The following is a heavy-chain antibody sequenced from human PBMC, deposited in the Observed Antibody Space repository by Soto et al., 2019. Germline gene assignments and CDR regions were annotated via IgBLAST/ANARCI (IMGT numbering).Heavy chain of an antibody. CDR3: ARDIVVVVAATGNNWFDP. Sequence: ASVKVSCKASGYTFTRYGISWVRQAPGQGLEWMGWISAYNGNTNYAQKLQGRVTMTTDTSTSTAYMELRSLRSDDTAVYYCARDIVVVVAATGNNWFDPWGQGTLVTVSS. CDR1: GYTFTRYG. V-gene: IGHV1-18*04. CDR2: ISAYNGNT. D-gene: IGHD2-15*01. J-gene: IGHJ5*02.